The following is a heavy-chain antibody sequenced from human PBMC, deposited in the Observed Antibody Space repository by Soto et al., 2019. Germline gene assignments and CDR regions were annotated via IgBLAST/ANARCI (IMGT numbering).Heavy chain of an antibody. CDR3: ARPPYAGCINAVCYPLDY. V-gene: IGHV1-46*01. CDR2: INPSGGRT. CDR1: GYTFTSYY. J-gene: IGHJ4*02. D-gene: IGHD2-8*01. Sequence: QVQLVQSGAEVKKPGASVKISCKASGYTFTSYYMHWVRQAPGQGLEWMGIINPSGGRTNYAQKLQGRVAMTRETSTSTVYMELNSLRSEDTAVYYCARPPYAGCINAVCYPLDYWGQGTLVTVSS.